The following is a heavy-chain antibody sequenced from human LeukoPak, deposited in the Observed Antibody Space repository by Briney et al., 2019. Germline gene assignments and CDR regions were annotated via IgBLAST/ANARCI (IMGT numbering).Heavy chain of an antibody. CDR1: GGSFSGYY. CDR3: ARLYIGGYSRPTNCNWFDP. D-gene: IGHD6-13*01. V-gene: IGHV4-34*01. CDR2: INHSGST. J-gene: IGHJ5*02. Sequence: PSETLSLTCAVYGGSFSGYYCSCIRQPPRKWLEWIGEINHSGSTNYDPSIKSRVTISVDTSKNQFSLNLTSVTAADTAVYYCARLYIGGYSRPTNCNWFDPWGQGTLVTVSS.